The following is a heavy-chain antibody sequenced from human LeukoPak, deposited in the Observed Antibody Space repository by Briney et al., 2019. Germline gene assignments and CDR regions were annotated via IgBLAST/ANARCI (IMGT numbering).Heavy chain of an antibody. CDR3: ARDRSSGGYAFDI. CDR1: GYTFTGYY. D-gene: IGHD1-26*01. J-gene: IGHJ3*02. Sequence: ASVTVSCKASGYTFTGYYMHWVRQAPGQGLEWMGWINPNSGGTNYAQKFQGRVTMTRDTSISTAYMELSRLRSDDTAVYYCARDRSSGGYAFDIWGQGTMVTVSS. CDR2: INPNSGGT. V-gene: IGHV1-2*02.